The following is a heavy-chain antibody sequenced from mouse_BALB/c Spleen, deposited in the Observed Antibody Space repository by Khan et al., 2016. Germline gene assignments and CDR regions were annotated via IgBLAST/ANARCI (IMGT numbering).Heavy chain of an antibody. J-gene: IGHJ4*01. CDR2: ISYDGSN. D-gene: IGHD1-1*02. V-gene: IGHV3-6*02. CDR3: AREGWFNGDYAMDY. CDR1: GYSITSGYY. Sequence: QLQESGPGLVKPSQSLSLTCSVTGYSITSGYYWNWIRQFPGNKLEWLGYISYDGSNNNNPSLKNLTPINRDTSKNQFFLKLNSVTTEDTATYYCAREGWFNGDYAMDYWGQGTSVTVSS.